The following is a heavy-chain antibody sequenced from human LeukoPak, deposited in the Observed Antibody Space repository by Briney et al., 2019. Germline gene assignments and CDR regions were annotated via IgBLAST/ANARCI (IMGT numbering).Heavy chain of an antibody. Sequence: GGSLRLSCAASGFTFSSYSMTWVRQAPGKGLEWVSYISSSSTIYYADSVKGRFTISRDNSKNTLYLQMNSLRAEDTAVYYCARSSGWYWDAFDIWGQGTMVTVSS. CDR1: GFTFSSYS. D-gene: IGHD6-19*01. V-gene: IGHV3-48*01. J-gene: IGHJ3*02. CDR3: ARSSGWYWDAFDI. CDR2: ISSSSTI.